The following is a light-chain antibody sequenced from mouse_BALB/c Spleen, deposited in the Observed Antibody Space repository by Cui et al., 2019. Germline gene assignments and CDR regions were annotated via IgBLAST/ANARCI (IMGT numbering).Light chain of an antibody. J-gene: IGKJ5*01. V-gene: IGKV4-59*01. CDR2: DTS. CDR1: SSVSY. Sequence: QIVHTQHPAIMSALPGGNVTMSCSASSSVSYMHWYQQKSGTSPKRWIYDTSKLASGVPARFSGSGSGTSYSLTISSMEAEDAATYYCQQWSSNPLTFGAGTKLELK. CDR3: QQWSSNPLT.